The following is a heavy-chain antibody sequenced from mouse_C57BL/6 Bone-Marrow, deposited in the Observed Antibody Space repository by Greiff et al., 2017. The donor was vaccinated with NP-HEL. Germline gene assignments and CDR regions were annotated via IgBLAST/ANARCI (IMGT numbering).Heavy chain of an antibody. V-gene: IGHV1-52*01. CDR3: ARGASYYYGSSLNYAMYY. CDR1: GYTFTSYW. D-gene: IGHD1-1*01. Sequence: QVQLQQPGAELVRPGSSVKLSCKASGYTFTSYWMHWVKQRPIQGLEWIGNIDPSDSETHYNQKFKDKATLTVDKSSSTAYMQLSSLTSEDSAVYYCARGASYYYGSSLNYAMYYWGQGTSVTVSS. CDR2: IDPSDSET. J-gene: IGHJ4*01.